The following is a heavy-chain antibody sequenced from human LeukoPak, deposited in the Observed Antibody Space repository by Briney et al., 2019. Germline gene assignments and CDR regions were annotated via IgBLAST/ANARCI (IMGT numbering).Heavy chain of an antibody. CDR1: GFTSSTST. J-gene: IGHJ6*02. V-gene: IGHV3-30*09. Sequence: PGRSPRLSCAASGFTSSTSTMHWVRQAPGKGLEWVAVISYDGSNKFYADSVKGRFAISRDNSKNTLYLQMNSLRGYDSAVYYCARPLSNGYFHDSGGYYPYAMDVWGQGTTVTVSS. D-gene: IGHD3-22*01. CDR3: ARPLSNGYFHDSGGYYPYAMDV. CDR2: ISYDGSNK.